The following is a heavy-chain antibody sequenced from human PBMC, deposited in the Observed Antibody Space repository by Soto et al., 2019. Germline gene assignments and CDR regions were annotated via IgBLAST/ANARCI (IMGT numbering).Heavy chain of an antibody. CDR1: GYKFITYG. CDR2: ISTYSGNT. D-gene: IGHD3-16*01. Sequence: QIQLVQSGSEVKKPGASVKVSCKASGYKFITYGITWVRQSPGQGLEWMGGISTYSGNTDYAQSLQDRVTMTTDTSTSTAYMELGSLTSDDTAVYYCARGLGTNGLDVWGQGTAGTVSS. CDR3: ARGLGTNGLDV. V-gene: IGHV1-18*04. J-gene: IGHJ6*02.